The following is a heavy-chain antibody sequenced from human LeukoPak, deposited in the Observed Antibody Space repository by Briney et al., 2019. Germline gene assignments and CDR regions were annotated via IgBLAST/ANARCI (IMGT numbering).Heavy chain of an antibody. CDR3: ARDYVGRDYGDHGESDY. J-gene: IGHJ4*02. CDR2: INAYNGNT. D-gene: IGHD4-17*01. V-gene: IGHV1-18*01. Sequence: GASVTVSCKASGYTFTSYGISWVRQAPGQGLEWMGWINAYNGNTNYAQKLQGRVTMTTHRSRSTAYMELRSLRSDDTAVYYCARDYVGRDYGDHGESDYWGQGTLVTVSS. CDR1: GYTFTSYG.